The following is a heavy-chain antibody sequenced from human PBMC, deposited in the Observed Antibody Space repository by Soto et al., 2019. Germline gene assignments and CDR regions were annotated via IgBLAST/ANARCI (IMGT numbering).Heavy chain of an antibody. CDR2: ISGSGVAK. CDR3: AKDRSPGATTWNVY. V-gene: IGHV3-23*01. CDR1: GFTFSSNA. J-gene: IGHJ4*02. Sequence: DVQLLESGGALVQPGGSLRLSCVASGFTFSSNAMNWVRQAPGKGLEWVSTISGSGVAKHYADSVKGRFTISRDNSNNTVFLQMNSLRAADAAVYYCAKDRSPGATTWNVYWGQGTLVTVSS. D-gene: IGHD1-26*01.